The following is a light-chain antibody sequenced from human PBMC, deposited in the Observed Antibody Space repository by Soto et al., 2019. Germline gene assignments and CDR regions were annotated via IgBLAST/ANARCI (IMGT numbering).Light chain of an antibody. CDR3: QQYDYYPYT. CDR2: KAS. V-gene: IGKV1-5*03. CDR1: QSISSW. Sequence: DIQMTQSPSTLSASVGDRVTITCRASQSISSWLAWYQQKSGEAPKILIYKASSLEGGVPSRFSGSGSGTEFTLTISSLQPDDFATYYCQQYDYYPYTFGQGTKVDIK. J-gene: IGKJ2*01.